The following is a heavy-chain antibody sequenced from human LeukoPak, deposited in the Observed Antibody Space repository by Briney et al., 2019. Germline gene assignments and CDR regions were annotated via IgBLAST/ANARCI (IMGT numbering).Heavy chain of an antibody. CDR3: ARDLTPMPYSSPSNYFDY. V-gene: IGHV1-69*05. Sequence: SVKVSCKASGGTFSSYAISWVRQAPGQGLEWMGGIIPIFGTANYAQKFQGRVTMTRDTSTSTVYMELSSLRSEDTAVYYCARDLTPMPYSSPSNYFDYWGQGTLVTVSS. D-gene: IGHD6-19*01. J-gene: IGHJ4*02. CDR1: GGTFSSYA. CDR2: IIPIFGTA.